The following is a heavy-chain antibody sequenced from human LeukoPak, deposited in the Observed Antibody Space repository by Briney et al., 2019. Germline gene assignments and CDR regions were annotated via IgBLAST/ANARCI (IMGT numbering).Heavy chain of an antibody. CDR1: GFSFSSYV. D-gene: IGHD3-10*01. CDR3: GKLFYSSGMYHFDY. V-gene: IGHV3-23*01. CDR2: ISGSGGGT. Sequence: PGGSLRLSCATSGFSFSSYVLSWVCQPPGKGLAWVSTISGSGGGTYYADSVKGRFTISRDNSKNTLYLQMNSLRAEDTAVFYCGKLFYSSGMYHFDYWGHGRLVTVSS. J-gene: IGHJ4*01.